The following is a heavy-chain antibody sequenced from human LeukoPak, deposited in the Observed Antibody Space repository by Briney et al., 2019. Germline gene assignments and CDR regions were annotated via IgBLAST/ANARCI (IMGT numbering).Heavy chain of an antibody. CDR2: IYSGGNT. CDR3: AREDSGYGLHLDY. D-gene: IGHD5-12*01. J-gene: IGHJ4*02. Sequence: PGGSLRLSCAASGFAVIDNYMNRVRQAPGKGLEWVAVIYSGGNTYYADSVAGRFTISRDTATNTVYLQMNSLRADDTAVYYCAREDSGYGLHLDYWGQGTLVTVSS. CDR1: GFAVIDNY. V-gene: IGHV3-66*01.